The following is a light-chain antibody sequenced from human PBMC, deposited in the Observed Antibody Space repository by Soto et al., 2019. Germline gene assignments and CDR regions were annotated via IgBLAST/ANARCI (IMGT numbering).Light chain of an antibody. CDR2: EVS. J-gene: IGLJ1*01. CDR3: SSYTSTYSLV. Sequence: QSALTQPASVSGSPGQSITISRTETSSDVGGYNYVSWYQQHPGKAPKLMIFEVSNRPSGVSNRFSGSKSGNTASLTISGLQAEDEADYYCSSYTSTYSLVFGTGTKVTVL. CDR1: SSDVGGYNY. V-gene: IGLV2-14*01.